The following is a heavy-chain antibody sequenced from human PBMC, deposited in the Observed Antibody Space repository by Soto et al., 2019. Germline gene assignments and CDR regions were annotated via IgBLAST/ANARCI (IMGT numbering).Heavy chain of an antibody. J-gene: IGHJ5*02. CDR1: GFTFSSYA. D-gene: IGHD3-3*01. CDR3: AKGPQVVRFLESAIS. CDR2: ISGSGGST. V-gene: IGHV3-23*01. Sequence: GGSLRLSCAASGFTFSSYAMSWVRQAPGKGLEWVSAISGSGGSTYYADSVKGRFTISRDNSKNTLYLQMNSLRAEDTAVYYCAKGPQVVRFLESAISWGQGTLVTVFS.